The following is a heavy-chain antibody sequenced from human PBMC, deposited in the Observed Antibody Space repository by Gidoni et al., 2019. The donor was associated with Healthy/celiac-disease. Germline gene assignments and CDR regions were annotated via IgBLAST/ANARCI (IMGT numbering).Heavy chain of an antibody. CDR3: AKGMVRGVIYYYDGMDV. J-gene: IGHJ6*02. CDR1: GSTVRRYA. CDR2: SSGSGGST. Sequence: EVQLLVPGRGLVQPGGSLVLACAASGSTVRRYAMSWVRQVPGKGLEWVSASSGSGGSTYYADSEKGRFTIARDKSKNTMYMKMNSMRAEDTAVYYCAKGMVRGVIYYYDGMDVWGQGTTVTVSS. V-gene: IGHV3-23*01. D-gene: IGHD3-10*01.